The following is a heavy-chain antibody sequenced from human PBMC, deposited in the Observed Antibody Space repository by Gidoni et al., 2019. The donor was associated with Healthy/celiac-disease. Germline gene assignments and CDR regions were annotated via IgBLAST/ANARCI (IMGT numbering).Heavy chain of an antibody. D-gene: IGHD4-17*01. CDR1: GFSLSNARMG. Sequence: QVTLKESGPVLVKPTETLTLTCTVSGFSLSNARMGVSWIRQPPGKALEWLAHIFSNDEKSYSTSLKSRLTISKDTSKSQVVLTMTNMDPVDTATYYCARIYGDYGDYYYYGMDVWGQGTTVTVSS. J-gene: IGHJ6*02. CDR3: ARIYGDYGDYYYYGMDV. V-gene: IGHV2-26*01. CDR2: IFSNDEK.